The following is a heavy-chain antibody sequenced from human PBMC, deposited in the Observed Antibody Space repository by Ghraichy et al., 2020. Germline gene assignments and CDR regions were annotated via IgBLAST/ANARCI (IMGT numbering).Heavy chain of an antibody. V-gene: IGHV3-7*03. Sequence: GKSLNISCATSGYTFSHFWMSWVRQTPGKGPEWVANIKQDGSETHYVDSVKGRFTISRDNAKNSLFLHMNSLRVEDTAMYYCARGRNCDYWGQGTLVTVSS. D-gene: IGHD1-1*01. CDR3: ARGRNCDY. CDR2: IKQDGSET. CDR1: GYTFSHFW. J-gene: IGHJ4*02.